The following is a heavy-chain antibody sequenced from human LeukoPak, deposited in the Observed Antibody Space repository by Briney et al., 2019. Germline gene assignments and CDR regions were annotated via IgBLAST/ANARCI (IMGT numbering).Heavy chain of an antibody. V-gene: IGHV1-18*01. Sequence: ASVKVSCKASGYTFTSYGISWVRQAPGQRLEWMGWISAYNGNTNYAQKLQGRVTMTTDTSTSTAYMERRSLRSDDTAVYYCAASSGRLRYWYFDLWGRGTLVTVSS. CDR3: AASSGRLRYWYFDL. CDR2: ISAYNGNT. J-gene: IGHJ2*01. D-gene: IGHD6-19*01. CDR1: GYTFTSYG.